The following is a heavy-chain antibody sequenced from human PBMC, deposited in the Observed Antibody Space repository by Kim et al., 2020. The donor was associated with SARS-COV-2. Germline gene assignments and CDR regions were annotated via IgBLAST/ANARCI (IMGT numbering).Heavy chain of an antibody. V-gene: IGHV3-43D*03. D-gene: IGHD3-22*01. CDR2: ISWDGGST. CDR3: AKEGTLDYDSSGYYSFDY. J-gene: IGHJ4*02. CDR1: GFTFDDYA. Sequence: GGSLRLSCAASGFTFDDYAMHWVRQAPGKGLEWVSLISWDGGSTYYADSVKGRFTISRDNSKNSLYLQMNSLRAEDTALYYCAKEGTLDYDSSGYYSFDYWGQGTLVTVSS.